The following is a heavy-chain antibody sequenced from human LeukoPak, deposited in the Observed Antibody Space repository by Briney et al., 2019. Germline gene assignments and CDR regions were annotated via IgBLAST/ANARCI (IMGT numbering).Heavy chain of an antibody. V-gene: IGHV3-7*01. D-gene: IGHD3-22*01. Sequence: GGSLRLSCTASDFSFSNYWMTWLRQAPGKGLEWVANIRGDESRKYYFDSVTGRFTISRDNAKNSLYLQMNSLRAEDTAVYYCARDANYHVNSDYYDAFDIWGQGTMVTVSS. CDR3: ARDANYHVNSDYYDAFDI. CDR1: DFSFSNYW. CDR2: IRGDESRK. J-gene: IGHJ3*02.